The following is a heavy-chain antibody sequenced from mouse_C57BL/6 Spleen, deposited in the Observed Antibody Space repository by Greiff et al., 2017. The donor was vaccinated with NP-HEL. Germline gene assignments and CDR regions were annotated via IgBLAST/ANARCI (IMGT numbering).Heavy chain of an antibody. CDR1: GYTFTDYY. V-gene: IGHV1-26*01. CDR2: INPNNGGT. J-gene: IGHJ2*01. D-gene: IGHD1-1*01. CDR3: ARKEVTTVVAHFDY. Sequence: VQLQQSGPELVKPGASVKISCKASGYTFTDYYMNWVKQSHGKSLEWIGDINPNNGGTSYNQKFKGKATLTVDKSSSTAYMELRSLTSEDSAVYYCARKEVTTVVAHFDYWGQGTTLTVSS.